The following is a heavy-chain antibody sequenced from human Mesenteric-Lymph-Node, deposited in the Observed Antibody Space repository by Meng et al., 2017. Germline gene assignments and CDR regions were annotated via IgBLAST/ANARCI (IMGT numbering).Heavy chain of an antibody. CDR1: GGSISSYY. J-gene: IGHJ4*02. V-gene: IGHV4-59*12. CDR2: IYYSGST. Sequence: GSLRLSCTVSGGSISSYYWSWIRQPPGKGREWIGYIYYSGSTNYNPSLKSRVTMSVDTSKNQFSLKLSSVTAADTAVYYCARDGIAAAGTPDYWGQGTLVTVSS. D-gene: IGHD6-13*01. CDR3: ARDGIAAAGTPDY.